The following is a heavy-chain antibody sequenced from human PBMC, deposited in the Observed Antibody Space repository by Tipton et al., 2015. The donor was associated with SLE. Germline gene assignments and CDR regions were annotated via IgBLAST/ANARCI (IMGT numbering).Heavy chain of an antibody. J-gene: IGHJ4*02. CDR3: ARDRGQWLVRGVVDY. CDR2: ISSSGSTI. D-gene: IGHD6-19*01. CDR1: GFTFNRYW. Sequence: GSLRLSCAASGFTFNRYWMSWVRQAPGKGLEWVSYISSSGSTIYYADSVKGRFTISRDNAKNSLYLQMNSLRAEDTAVYYCARDRGQWLVRGVVDYWGQGTLVTVSS. V-gene: IGHV3-48*04.